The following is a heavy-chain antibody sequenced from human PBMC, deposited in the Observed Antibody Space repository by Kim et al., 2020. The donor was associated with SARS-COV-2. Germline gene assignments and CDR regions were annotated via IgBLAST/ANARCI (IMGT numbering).Heavy chain of an antibody. J-gene: IGHJ3*02. V-gene: IGHV3-73*01. CDR2: IRSKTNSDAT. Sequence: GGSLRLSCAASGFTLTDSAVHWVRRASGKGLEWLGRIRSKTNSDATAYAASVKGRFIISRDDSKKKAYLQMNSRKTEDTAVYYCTRRLTEGVRYDGFDMWGQGTLVTVSS. CDR3: TRRLTEGVRYDGFDM. CDR1: GFTLTDSA. D-gene: IGHD2-8*01.